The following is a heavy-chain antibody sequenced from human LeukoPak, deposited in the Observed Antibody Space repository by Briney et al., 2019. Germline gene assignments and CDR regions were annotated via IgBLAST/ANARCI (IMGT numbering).Heavy chain of an antibody. CDR3: ARAGLNYDFWSGYYAFDI. V-gene: IGHV4-59*01. J-gene: IGHJ3*02. CDR2: IYYSGST. CDR1: GGSISSYY. D-gene: IGHD3-3*01. Sequence: ASETLSLTCTVSGGSISSYYWSWIRQPPGKGLEWIGYIYYSGSTNYNPSLKSRVTLSVDTSKNQFSLKLSSVTAADTAVYYCARAGLNYDFWSGYYAFDIWGQGTMVTVSS.